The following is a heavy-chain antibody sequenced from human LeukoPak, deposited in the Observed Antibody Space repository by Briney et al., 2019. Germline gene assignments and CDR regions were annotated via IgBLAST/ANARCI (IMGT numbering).Heavy chain of an antibody. CDR2: IYHSGST. CDR3: ARHVGSCLGTSCYPDY. V-gene: IGHV4-4*02. Sequence: SGTLSLTCAVSGGSISSSNWWSWVRQPPGKGLEWIGEIYHSGSTNYNPSLKSRVTISVDKSKNQFSLKLSSVTAADTAVYYCARHVGSCLGTSCYPDYWGQGTLVTVSS. CDR1: GGSISSSNW. D-gene: IGHD2-2*01. J-gene: IGHJ4*02.